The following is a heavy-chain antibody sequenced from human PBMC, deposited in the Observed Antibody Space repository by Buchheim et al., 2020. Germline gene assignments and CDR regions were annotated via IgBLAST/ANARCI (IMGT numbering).Heavy chain of an antibody. CDR3: AKDYCSSTSCYTYYYYYGMDV. V-gene: IGHV3-23*01. CDR2: ISGSGGST. J-gene: IGHJ6*02. D-gene: IGHD2-2*02. Sequence: EVQLLESGGGLVQPGGSLRLSCAASGFTFSSYAMSWVRQAPGKGLEWVSAISGSGGSTYYADSVKGRVTISRDNSKNTLYLQMNSLRAEDTAVYYCAKDYCSSTSCYTYYYYYGMDVWGQGTT. CDR1: GFTFSSYA.